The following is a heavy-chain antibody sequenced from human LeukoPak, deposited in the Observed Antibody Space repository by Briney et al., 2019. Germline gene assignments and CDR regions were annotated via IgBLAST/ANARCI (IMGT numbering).Heavy chain of an antibody. Sequence: PSETLSLTCTVSGGSINTYYWSWIRQPPGKGLEWVGYIYYSGSTYYNPSLKSRVTISVDTSKNQFSLKLSSVTAADTAVYYCARPAREYVGATPLYYYYYMDVWGKGTTVTVSS. CDR3: ARPAREYVGATPLYYYYYMDV. D-gene: IGHD1-26*01. V-gene: IGHV4-59*08. CDR2: IYYSGST. CDR1: GGSINTYY. J-gene: IGHJ6*03.